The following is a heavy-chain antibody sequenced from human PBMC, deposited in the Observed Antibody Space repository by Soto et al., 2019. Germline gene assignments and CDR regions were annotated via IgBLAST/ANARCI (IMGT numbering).Heavy chain of an antibody. V-gene: IGHV1-69*01. CDR1: GGTFSSYA. CDR2: IIPILGTA. Sequence: QVQLVQSGAEVKKPGSSVKVSCKASGGTFSSYAISWVRQAPGQGLEWLGGIIPILGTANYAQKFQGRVTSTADESTIKAYMELSRRRSEDTAVYYCARGPSVLTGRSIPKYVYGIDVWGQGTTGTVSS. CDR3: ARGPSVLTGRSIPKYVYGIDV. J-gene: IGHJ6*02. D-gene: IGHD3-9*01.